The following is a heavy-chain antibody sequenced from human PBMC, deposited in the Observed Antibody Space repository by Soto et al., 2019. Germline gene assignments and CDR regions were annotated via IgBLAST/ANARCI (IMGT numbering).Heavy chain of an antibody. CDR3: ARITMIVVVIDAFDI. D-gene: IGHD3-22*01. CDR2: ISSSGSSI. V-gene: IGHV3-48*03. Sequence: PGGSLRLSXAASGFTFSSYEMNWVRQAPGKGLEWVSYISSSGSSIYYADSVKGRFTISRDNAKNSLSLQMNSLRAEDTAVYYCARITMIVVVIDAFDIWGPGSLVTVSS. J-gene: IGHJ3*02. CDR1: GFTFSSYE.